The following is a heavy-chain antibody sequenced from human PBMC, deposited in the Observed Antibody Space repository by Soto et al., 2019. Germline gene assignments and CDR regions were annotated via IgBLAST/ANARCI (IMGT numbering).Heavy chain of an antibody. CDR2: ISYDGSNK. CDR1: GFTFSSYA. CDR3: AREGYYGSGSYYIGGYYGMDV. D-gene: IGHD3-10*01. J-gene: IGHJ6*02. V-gene: IGHV3-30-3*01. Sequence: GGSLRLSCAASGFTFSSYAMHWVRQAPGKGLEWVAVISYDGSNKYYADSVKGRFTISRDNSKNTLYLQMNSLRAEDTAVYYCAREGYYGSGSYYIGGYYGMDVWGQGTTVTVSS.